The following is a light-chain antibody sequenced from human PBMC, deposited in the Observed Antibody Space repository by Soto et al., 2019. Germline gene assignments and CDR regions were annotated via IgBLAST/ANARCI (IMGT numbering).Light chain of an antibody. J-gene: IGKJ2*01. CDR3: QQYHNWPPQYT. CDR2: GAS. Sequence: EIVMTQSPASLSVSPGDGATLSCRASQSVASNVAWYQQKPGQGPRLLIHGASTRAVGVPARFSGSGSGTDFTLTINSLQSDDFAVYYCQQYHNWPPQYTFAQGTKLQIK. V-gene: IGKV3-15*01. CDR1: QSVASN.